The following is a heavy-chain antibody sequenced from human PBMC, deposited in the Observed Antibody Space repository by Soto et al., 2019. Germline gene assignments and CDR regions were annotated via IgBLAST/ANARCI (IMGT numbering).Heavy chain of an antibody. CDR3: AKGGGVDVVVPAARPRYYYYYGMDV. J-gene: IGHJ6*02. V-gene: IGHV3-30*18. D-gene: IGHD2-2*01. CDR2: ISYDGSNK. CDR1: GFTFSSYG. Sequence: GGSLRLSCAASGFTFSSYGMHWVRQAPGKGLEWVAVISYDGSNKYYADSVKGRFTISRDNSKNTLYLQMNSLRAEDTAVYYCAKGGGVDVVVPAARPRYYYYYGMDVWGQGTTVTVSS.